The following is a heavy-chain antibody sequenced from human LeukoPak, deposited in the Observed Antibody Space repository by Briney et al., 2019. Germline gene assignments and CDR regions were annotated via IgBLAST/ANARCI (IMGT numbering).Heavy chain of an antibody. Sequence: SETLSLTCTVSGGSISSYYWSWIRQPAGKGLEWIGRIYTSGSTNYNPSLKSRVTMSVDTSKNQFSLKLSSVTAADTAVYYCARWPSTGYYDSSGYHRDAFDIWGQGIMVTVSS. J-gene: IGHJ3*02. CDR1: GGSISSYY. CDR2: IYTSGST. CDR3: ARWPSTGYYDSSGYHRDAFDI. V-gene: IGHV4-4*07. D-gene: IGHD3-22*01.